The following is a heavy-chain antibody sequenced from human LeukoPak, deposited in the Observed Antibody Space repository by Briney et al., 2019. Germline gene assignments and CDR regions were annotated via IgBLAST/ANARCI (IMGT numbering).Heavy chain of an antibody. Sequence: SVKVSCKASGGTFSSYAISWVRQAPGQGLEWMGGIIPIFGTANYAQKFQGRVTITADKSTSTAYMELSSLRSEDTAVYYCARARRDCGGDCYYFDYWGQGTLVTVSS. D-gene: IGHD2-21*02. CDR2: IIPIFGTA. CDR1: GGTFSSYA. V-gene: IGHV1-69*06. J-gene: IGHJ4*02. CDR3: ARARRDCGGDCYYFDY.